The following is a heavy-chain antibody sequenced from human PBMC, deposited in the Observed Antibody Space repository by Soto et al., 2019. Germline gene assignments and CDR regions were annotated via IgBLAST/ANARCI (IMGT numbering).Heavy chain of an antibody. CDR2: IYHNGTN. Sequence: PSETFSRTFGFSGGSISPINWWNWVRQPPWKGLGWIGDIYHNGTNNYNPPLESRVTLSIDKSNNQFFLNLNSVTAADTAVYYCAGSPNIDYLTWFDPWGQGILDTVYS. D-gene: IGHD2-15*01. CDR1: GGSISPINW. CDR3: AGSPNIDYLTWFDP. V-gene: IGHV4-4*02. J-gene: IGHJ5*02.